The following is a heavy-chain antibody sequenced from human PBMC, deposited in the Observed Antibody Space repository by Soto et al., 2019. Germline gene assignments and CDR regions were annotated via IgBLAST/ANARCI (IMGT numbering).Heavy chain of an antibody. D-gene: IGHD3-3*01. Sequence: GGSLRLSCAASGFTFSSYWMHWVRQAPGKGLVWVSRISIDGSRTNYADSVKGRFTISRDNAKNTLYLQMNGLRAEDTAVYYCAKDGQSGFWSGYYLEVWGQGTTVTV. CDR2: ISIDGSRT. CDR1: GFTFSSYW. V-gene: IGHV3-74*01. CDR3: AKDGQSGFWSGYYLEV. J-gene: IGHJ6*02.